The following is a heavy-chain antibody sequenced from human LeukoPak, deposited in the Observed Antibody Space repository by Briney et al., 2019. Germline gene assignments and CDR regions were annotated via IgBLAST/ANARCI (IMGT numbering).Heavy chain of an antibody. CDR1: GFTFSSYA. CDR2: INHSGST. CDR3: ARGGGRSDY. D-gene: IGHD1-26*01. Sequence: GSLRLSCAASGFTFSSYAMHWVRQPPGKGLEWIGEINHSGSTNYNPSLKSRVTISVDTSKNQFSLKLSSVTAADTAVYYCARGGGRSDYWGQGTLVTVSS. V-gene: IGHV4-34*01. J-gene: IGHJ4*02.